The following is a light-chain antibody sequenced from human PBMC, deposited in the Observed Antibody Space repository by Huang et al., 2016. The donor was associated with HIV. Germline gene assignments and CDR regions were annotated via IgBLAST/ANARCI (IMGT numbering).Light chain of an antibody. V-gene: IGKV3-11*01. CDR2: DAS. CDR1: QSVGSS. CDR3: QQRSNWPLT. J-gene: IGKJ4*01. Sequence: EIVLTQSPATLSLSPGQRGTLSCRASQSVGSSLGWYQQRPGQAPRLLIYDASMRASGIPARFSGSGSGTDFTLTISSLEPEDFAVYYCQQRSNWPLTFGGGTKVEIK.